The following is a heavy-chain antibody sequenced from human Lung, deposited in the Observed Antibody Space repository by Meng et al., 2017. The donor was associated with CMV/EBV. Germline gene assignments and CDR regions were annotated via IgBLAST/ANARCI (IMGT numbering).Heavy chain of an antibody. Sequence: ASVKVSXKASGYTFTDYRMHWVRQAPGQGLEWMGWISPNNGATNYAQKFQGRVTMTRDTSINTAYMELNRLTYDDTAVYYCASKMYYDFWSAYRGTEGVDPFNIWGQGTXVTVSS. D-gene: IGHD3-3*01. V-gene: IGHV1-2*02. CDR3: ASKMYYDFWSAYRGTEGVDPFNI. CDR2: ISPNNGAT. CDR1: GYTFTDYR. J-gene: IGHJ3*02.